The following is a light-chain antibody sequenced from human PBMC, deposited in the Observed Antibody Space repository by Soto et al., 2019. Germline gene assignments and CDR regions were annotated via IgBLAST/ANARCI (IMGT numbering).Light chain of an antibody. V-gene: IGKV3-11*01. Sequence: EIVLTQSPATLSLSPGERATLSCRASQSVGTYLAWYQQKPGQAPRLLIYDAFNRATGFPARFSGRGSGTDFTLTISSLEPEDFAVYYCQQRSTRPLTFGGGTKVEIK. CDR3: QQRSTRPLT. CDR2: DAF. CDR1: QSVGTY. J-gene: IGKJ4*01.